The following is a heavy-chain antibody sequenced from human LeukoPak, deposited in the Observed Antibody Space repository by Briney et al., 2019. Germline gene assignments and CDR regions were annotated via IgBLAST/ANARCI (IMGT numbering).Heavy chain of an antibody. D-gene: IGHD2-21*02. CDR2: IKSKTDGGTT. Sequence: PGGSLRLSCAASGFTFSSYWMSWVRQAPGKGLEWVGRIKSKTDGGTTDYAAPVKGRFTISRDDSKNTLYLQMNSLKTEDTAVYYCITDRPQEMTSDYWGQGTLVTVSS. CDR1: GFTFSSYW. CDR3: ITDRPQEMTSDY. V-gene: IGHV3-15*01. J-gene: IGHJ4*02.